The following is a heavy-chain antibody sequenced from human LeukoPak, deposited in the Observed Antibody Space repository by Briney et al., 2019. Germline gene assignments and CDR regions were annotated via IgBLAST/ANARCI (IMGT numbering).Heavy chain of an antibody. Sequence: GGSLRLSCAASGFTFDDYAMHWVRQAPGTGLEWVAGISWSSGNIGYADSVKGRFTISRDNAENSLHLQMNSLRTEDTALYFCARDAWRRAFNYGMDVWGQGTTVAVSS. CDR2: ISWSSGNI. CDR1: GFTFDDYA. D-gene: IGHD5-12*01. J-gene: IGHJ6*02. V-gene: IGHV3-9*01. CDR3: ARDAWRRAFNYGMDV.